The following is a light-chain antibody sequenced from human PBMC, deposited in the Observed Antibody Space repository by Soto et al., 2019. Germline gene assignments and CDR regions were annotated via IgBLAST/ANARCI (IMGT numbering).Light chain of an antibody. CDR2: KVD. J-gene: IGLJ3*02. CDR3: SSYTTVPSPKLV. Sequence: QSALTQPASVSGSPGQSITIPCSGRSSDLGGLNYVSWYQQHPGKVPKLIIYKVDNRPSGISDRFSASKSGNTASLTISGLQAEDEAHYYCSSYTTVPSPKLVFAGGTKLTVL. CDR1: SSDLGGLNY. V-gene: IGLV2-14*01.